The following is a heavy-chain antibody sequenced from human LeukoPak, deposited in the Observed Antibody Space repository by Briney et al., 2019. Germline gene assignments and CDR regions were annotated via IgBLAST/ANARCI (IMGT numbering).Heavy chain of an antibody. CDR3: ARENDYGDYRIDY. CDR1: GGPFSGYY. D-gene: IGHD4-17*01. CDR2: IYYSGST. V-gene: IGHV4-59*01. Sequence: SETLSLTCAVYGGPFSGYYWSWIRQPPGKGLEWIGYIYYSGSTNYNPSLKSRVTISVDTSKNQFSLKLSSVTAADTAVYYCARENDYGDYRIDYWGQGTLVTVSS. J-gene: IGHJ4*02.